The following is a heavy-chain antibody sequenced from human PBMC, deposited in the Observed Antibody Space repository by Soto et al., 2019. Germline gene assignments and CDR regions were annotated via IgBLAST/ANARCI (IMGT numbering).Heavy chain of an antibody. Sequence: PWGCMGLSRAASGVTMWRYWIAGVRQAPGKGLEWVTNIKQDGSDKYYVEAVNGRFTSSRDNAKNSLYMQKNSLRAEDTAVYYCASSAYSNYGYWGQGTLVTVSS. J-gene: IGHJ4*02. CDR3: ASSAYSNYGY. D-gene: IGHD4-4*01. V-gene: IGHV3-7*01. CDR1: GVTMWRYW. CDR2: IKQDGSDK.